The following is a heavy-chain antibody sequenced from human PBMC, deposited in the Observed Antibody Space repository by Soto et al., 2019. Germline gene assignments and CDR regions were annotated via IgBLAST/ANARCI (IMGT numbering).Heavy chain of an antibody. CDR2: VYDTGST. CDR3: VRQGIGALHGVVDV. Sequence: QVQLQQSGPGLVKPSETLSLTCTVSSGPSRSHNWGWIRQSPGRGLEWIGYVYDTGSTSYNPSLERRVTIAADTTTNRISLTLSSVTAADTAVYYCVRQGIGALHGVVDVWGQGTTVSVSS. V-gene: IGHV4-59*08. D-gene: IGHD3-10*01. J-gene: IGHJ6*02. CDR1: SGPSRSHN.